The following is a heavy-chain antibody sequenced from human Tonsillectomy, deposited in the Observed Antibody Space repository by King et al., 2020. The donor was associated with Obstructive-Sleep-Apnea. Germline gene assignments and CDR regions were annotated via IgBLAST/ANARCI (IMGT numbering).Heavy chain of an antibody. CDR2: IYFSGTT. J-gene: IGHJ4*01. V-gene: IGHV4-59*08. CDR1: GGSITTYY. D-gene: IGHD3-10*01. CDR3: ARHTSGSTWKNNFDY. Sequence: QLQESGPGLGKPSETLSLTCTVSGGSITTYYWSWIRQPPGMGLWWSGCIYFSGTTNYNPSLKSRVTISLDTPRNQFSLKLSSVTAADTAVYSCARHTSGSTWKNNFDYWGRGTLVTVSS.